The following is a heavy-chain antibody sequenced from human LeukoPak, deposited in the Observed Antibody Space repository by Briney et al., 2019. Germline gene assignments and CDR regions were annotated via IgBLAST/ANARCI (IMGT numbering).Heavy chain of an antibody. CDR1: GLTFSSYS. J-gene: IGHJ3*02. D-gene: IGHD2-2*01. CDR2: ISSHSSTI. V-gene: IGHV3-48*04. CDR3: ARNTKLGYCSSTSCSDAFDI. Sequence: QTGGSLRLSCAASGLTFSSYSMNWVRQAPGEGLEWVSYISSHSSTIYYADSVKGRFTISRDNVKNSLYLQMNSLRAEDTAVYYCARNTKLGYCSSTSCSDAFDIWGQGTMVTVSS.